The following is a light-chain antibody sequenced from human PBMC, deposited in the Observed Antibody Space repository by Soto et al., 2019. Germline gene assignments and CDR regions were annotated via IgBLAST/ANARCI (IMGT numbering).Light chain of an antibody. J-gene: IGKJ1*01. CDR2: GAS. CDR3: QQYNSYSRT. V-gene: IGKV3-20*01. Sequence: EIRVTQSPGTLSLSTGERATLSCRASQSVSSTYLAWYQQRPGQAPRLLIYGASSRATGIPARFSGSGSGTEFTLTISSLQPDDFATYYCQQYNSYSRTFGQGTKVDI. CDR1: QSVSSTY.